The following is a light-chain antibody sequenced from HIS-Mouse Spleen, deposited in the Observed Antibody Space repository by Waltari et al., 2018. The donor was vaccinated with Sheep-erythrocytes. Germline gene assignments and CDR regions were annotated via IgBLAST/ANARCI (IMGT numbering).Light chain of an antibody. CDR2: AAS. CDR3: QQANSFPQT. V-gene: IGKV1-12*01. Sequence: DIQMTQSPSSVSASVGDRVTITCRASQGISSWLVWYQQKPGKAPKLLIYAASSLQSGVQSRFSGSGSGTDFTLTISSLQPEDFATYYCQQANSFPQTFGQGTKVKSN. J-gene: IGKJ1*01. CDR1: QGISSW.